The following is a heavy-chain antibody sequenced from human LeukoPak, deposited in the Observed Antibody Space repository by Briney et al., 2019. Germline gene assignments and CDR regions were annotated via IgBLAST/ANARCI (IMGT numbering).Heavy chain of an antibody. J-gene: IGHJ4*02. Sequence: GGSLRLSCAASGFTFTDYGMTWVRQAPGKGLEWVSSISGSALSTYYADSVKGRFTISRDNSKNIVSLQMNSLRAEDTAIYYCAKDDAWLQFGDWGRGTLVTVSS. D-gene: IGHD5-24*01. CDR1: GFTFTDYG. CDR2: ISGSALST. V-gene: IGHV3-23*01. CDR3: AKDDAWLQFGD.